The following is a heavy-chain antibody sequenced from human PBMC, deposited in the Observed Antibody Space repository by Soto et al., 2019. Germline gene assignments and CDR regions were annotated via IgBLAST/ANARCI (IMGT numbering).Heavy chain of an antibody. V-gene: IGHV4-61*08. CDR2: IYYSGST. Sequence: TSETLSLTCTISGGSISSGDYYWSWIRQHPGKGLEWIGYIYYSGSTNYNPSLKSRVTISVDTSKNQFSLKLSSVTAADTAVYYCARRYGGNFDYWGQGTLVTVSS. J-gene: IGHJ4*02. D-gene: IGHD1-26*01. CDR1: GGSISSGDYY. CDR3: ARRYGGNFDY.